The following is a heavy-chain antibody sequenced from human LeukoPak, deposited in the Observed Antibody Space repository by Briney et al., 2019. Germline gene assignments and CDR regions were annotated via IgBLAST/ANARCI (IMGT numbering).Heavy chain of an antibody. V-gene: IGHV3-30*03. CDR3: ARVHNWNDGFDY. D-gene: IGHD1-1*01. CDR2: ISYDGSNK. J-gene: IGHJ4*02. CDR1: GFTFSSYG. Sequence: GRSLRLSCAASGFTFSSYGMHWVRQAPGKGLEWVAVISYDGSNKYYADSVKGRFTISRDNAKNTLYLQMNSLRAEDTAVYYCARVHNWNDGFDYWGQGTLVTVSS.